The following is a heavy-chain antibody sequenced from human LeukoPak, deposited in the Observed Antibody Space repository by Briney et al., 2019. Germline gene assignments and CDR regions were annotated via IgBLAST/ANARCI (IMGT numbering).Heavy chain of an antibody. J-gene: IGHJ6*03. Sequence: GGSLRLSCAASGFTFSSYSMNWVRQAPGKGLEWVSYISSSSSTIHYADSVKGRFTISRDNAKNSLYLQMNSLRAEDTAVYYCARDPYSGSYGNSYYYYMDVWGKGTTVTISS. CDR3: ARDPYSGSYGNSYYYYMDV. CDR1: GFTFSSYS. V-gene: IGHV3-48*04. D-gene: IGHD1-26*01. CDR2: ISSSSSTI.